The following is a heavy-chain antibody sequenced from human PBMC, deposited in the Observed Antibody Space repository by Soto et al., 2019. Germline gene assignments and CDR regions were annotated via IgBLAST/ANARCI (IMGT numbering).Heavy chain of an antibody. D-gene: IGHD3-3*01. CDR2: INPATGAA. V-gene: IGHV1-2*02. CDR1: GYPVTAYY. Sequence: QLHLVQSGAVVKKPGASVTVSCSASGYPVTAYYMHWVRQAPGRGLEWMGGINPATGAAKYTQTFQGRGNKTRGTAPSSGFMELGGLTSGDTAVFFWAGGGGVGVAGSAAFDMWGQGTLVTVSS. J-gene: IGHJ3*02. CDR3: AGGGGVGVAGSAAFDM.